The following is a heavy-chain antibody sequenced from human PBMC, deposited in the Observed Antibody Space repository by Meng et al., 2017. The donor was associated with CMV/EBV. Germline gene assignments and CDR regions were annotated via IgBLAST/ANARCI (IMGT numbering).Heavy chain of an antibody. CDR3: ARAIDDYSNYDWFDP. CDR1: GGSFSGYY. Sequence: SQTLSLTCAVYGGSFSGYYWSWIRQPPGKGLEWIGEIYHSGSTNYNPSLKSRVTISVDKSKNQFSLKLSSVTAADTAVYYCARAIDDYSNYDWFDPWGQGTLVTVSS. V-gene: IGHV4-34*01. J-gene: IGHJ5*02. D-gene: IGHD4-11*01. CDR2: IYHSGST.